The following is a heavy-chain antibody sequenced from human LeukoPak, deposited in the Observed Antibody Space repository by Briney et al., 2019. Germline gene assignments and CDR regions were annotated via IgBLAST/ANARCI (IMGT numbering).Heavy chain of an antibody. V-gene: IGHV4-39*07. CDR3: ARERYSSGWYATEYYFDY. CDR2: IYYSGST. Sequence: SETLSLTCTVSGGSISSSSYYWGWIRQPPGKGLEWIGSIYYSGSTYYNPSLKSRVTISVDTSKNQFSLKLSSVTAADTAVYYCARERYSSGWYATEYYFDYWGQGTLVTVSS. J-gene: IGHJ4*01. CDR1: GGSISSSSYY. D-gene: IGHD6-19*01.